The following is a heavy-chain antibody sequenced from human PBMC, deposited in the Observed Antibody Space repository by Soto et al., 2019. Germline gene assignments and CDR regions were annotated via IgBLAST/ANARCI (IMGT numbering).Heavy chain of an antibody. CDR1: GFTFSSYT. Sequence: ESGGGLVKPGGSLRLSCAASGFTFSSYTMNWVRQGPGKGLEWFSSISSSSSYVYYADSVKGRFTISRDNAKNSLYLQMNSLRAEDTAVYYCARQGGYYLDYWGQGTLVTVSS. J-gene: IGHJ4*02. D-gene: IGHD3-22*01. CDR3: ARQGGYYLDY. V-gene: IGHV3-21*01. CDR2: ISSSSSYV.